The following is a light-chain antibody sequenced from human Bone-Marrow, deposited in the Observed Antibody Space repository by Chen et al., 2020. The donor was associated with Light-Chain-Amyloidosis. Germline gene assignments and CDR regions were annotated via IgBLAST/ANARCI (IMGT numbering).Light chain of an antibody. CDR1: SSDVGAYTY. CDR3: SSYAGTYTWV. CDR2: DVN. V-gene: IGLV2-11*01. J-gene: IGLJ3*02. Sequence: QSALTQPRSVSGSLGRSVTISCTGTSSDVGAYTYVSWYQQHPGKAPKLIIYDVNKRPSGVPDRFSGSQSGSTASLTISRLQADDESDYFCSSYAGTYTWVFGGGTKLTGL.